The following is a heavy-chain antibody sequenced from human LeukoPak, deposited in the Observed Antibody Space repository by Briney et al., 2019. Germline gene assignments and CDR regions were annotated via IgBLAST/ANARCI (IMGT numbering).Heavy chain of an antibody. CDR3: AKDQVGATTDYFDY. CDR2: ISSSGSTI. D-gene: IGHD1-26*01. V-gene: IGHV3-48*03. J-gene: IGHJ4*02. Sequence: GGSLRLSCAASGFTFSSYEMNWVRQAPGKGLEWVSYISSSGSTIYYADSVKGRFTISRDNAKNSLYLQMNSLRAEDTAVYYCAKDQVGATTDYFDYWGQGTLVTVSS. CDR1: GFTFSSYE.